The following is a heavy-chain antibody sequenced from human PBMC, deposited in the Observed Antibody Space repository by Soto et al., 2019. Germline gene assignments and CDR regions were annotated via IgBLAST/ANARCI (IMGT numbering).Heavy chain of an antibody. V-gene: IGHV3-21*01. Sequence: GGSLRLSCAASGFTFSSYSMNWVRQAPGKGLEWVSSISSSSSYIYYADSVKGRFTISRDNAKNSLYLQMNSLRAEDTAVYYCARDSYDILTGYYLNYYYYYYMDVWGKGTTVTVSS. J-gene: IGHJ6*03. CDR3: ARDSYDILTGYYLNYYYYYYMDV. CDR1: GFTFSSYS. D-gene: IGHD3-9*01. CDR2: ISSSSSYI.